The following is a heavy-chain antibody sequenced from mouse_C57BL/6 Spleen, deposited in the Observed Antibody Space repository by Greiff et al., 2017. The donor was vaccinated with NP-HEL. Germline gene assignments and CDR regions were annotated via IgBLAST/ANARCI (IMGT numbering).Heavy chain of an antibody. Sequence: EVQVVESGEGLVKPGGSLKLSCAASGFTFSSYAMSWVRQTPEKRLEWVAYISSGGDYIYYADTVKGRFTISRDNARNTLYLQMSSLKSEDTAMYYCTRAHYYGSSFYYAMDYWGQGTSVTVSS. J-gene: IGHJ4*01. CDR1: GFTFSSYA. V-gene: IGHV5-9-1*02. CDR3: TRAHYYGSSFYYAMDY. CDR2: ISSGGDYI. D-gene: IGHD1-1*01.